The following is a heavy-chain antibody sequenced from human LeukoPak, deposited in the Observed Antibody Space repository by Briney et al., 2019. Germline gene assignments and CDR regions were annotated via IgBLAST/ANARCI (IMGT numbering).Heavy chain of an antibody. CDR3: ARDDSASAGIKY. V-gene: IGHV3-21*01. CDR1: GFTFNTYT. J-gene: IGHJ4*02. Sequence: PGGSLRLSCAASGFTFNTYTMSWVRQAPGKGLEWVSSITASSVYIYYLDSVKGRFTISRDNAKNSLYLQMNSLRAEDTAVYYCARDDSASAGIKYWGQGTLVTVSS. D-gene: IGHD3-10*01. CDR2: ITASSVYI.